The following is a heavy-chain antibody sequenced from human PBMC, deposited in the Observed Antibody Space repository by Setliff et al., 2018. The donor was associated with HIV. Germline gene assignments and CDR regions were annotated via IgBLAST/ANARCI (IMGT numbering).Heavy chain of an antibody. CDR2: INPNNGVT. D-gene: IGHD3-3*01. Sequence: ASVKVSCKSSGYTFTAHHIHWVRQAPGQGLEWLGWINPNNGVTNYAQNFQGRVTMTRDTSISKAYMELSSLTSDDTAVYYCARDESIFGVAISDYWGQGTLVTVPQ. CDR3: ARDESIFGVAISDY. J-gene: IGHJ4*02. CDR1: GYTFTAHH. V-gene: IGHV1-2*02.